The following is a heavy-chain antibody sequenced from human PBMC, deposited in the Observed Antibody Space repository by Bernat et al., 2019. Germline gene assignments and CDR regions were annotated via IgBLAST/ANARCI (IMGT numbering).Heavy chain of an antibody. D-gene: IGHD3-22*01. CDR3: ARALVGSTRIVVFDY. CDR1: GGSISSYY. CDR2: IYYSGST. V-gene: IGHV4-59*01. Sequence: QVQLQESGPGLVKPSETLSLTCTVSGGSISSYYWSWIRQPPGKGLEWIGYIYYSGSTNYNPSLKSRVTISVDTSKNQFSLKLSSVTAADTAVYYCARALVGSTRIVVFDYWGQGTLVTVSS. J-gene: IGHJ4*02.